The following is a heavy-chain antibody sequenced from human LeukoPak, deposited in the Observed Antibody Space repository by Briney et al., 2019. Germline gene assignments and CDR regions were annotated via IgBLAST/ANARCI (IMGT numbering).Heavy chain of an antibody. CDR3: AILCCLCDGYCNH. CDR2: VTSDGTT. CDR1: GDSLTNYD. D-gene: IGHD2-21*02. Sequence: SETLSLTSSVSGDSLTNYDMSWSRQPPGKGLEWIGYVTSDGTTNYTPSLRSRVIMSDDTAKNHISLSLTSLTAAYTATYYCAILCCLCDGYCNHWGRGTLVTVSS. V-gene: IGHV4-59*08. J-gene: IGHJ4*02.